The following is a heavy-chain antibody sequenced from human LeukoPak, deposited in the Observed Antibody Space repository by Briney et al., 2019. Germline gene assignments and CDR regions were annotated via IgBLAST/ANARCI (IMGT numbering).Heavy chain of an antibody. CDR1: GFTFSSYW. J-gene: IGHJ4*02. CDR2: INSDGSGT. CDR3: ARRGYCSSTSCLSFDY. V-gene: IGHV3-74*03. Sequence: GGSLRLSCAASGFTFSSYWMHWVRQAPGKGLVWVSRINSDGSGTTYADSVKSRFTISRDNAKNTLYLQMNSLRAEDTAVYYCARRGYCSSTSCLSFDYWGQGTLVTVSS. D-gene: IGHD2-2*01.